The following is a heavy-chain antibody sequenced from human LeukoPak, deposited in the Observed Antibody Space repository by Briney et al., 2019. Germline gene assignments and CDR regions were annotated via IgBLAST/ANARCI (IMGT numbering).Heavy chain of an antibody. Sequence: GSLRLSCAASGFTLSTYEMNRVRQAPGKGLEWVAYIGRYGVTTYYADSVKGRFTISGDNAKNSLNLQMNSLRAEDTAVYYCATLSDRNFYYSYGLDVWGQGTTVTVS. CDR3: ATLSDRNFYYSYGLDV. J-gene: IGHJ6*02. CDR1: GFTLSTYE. V-gene: IGHV3-48*03. CDR2: IGRYGVTT. D-gene: IGHD1-14*01.